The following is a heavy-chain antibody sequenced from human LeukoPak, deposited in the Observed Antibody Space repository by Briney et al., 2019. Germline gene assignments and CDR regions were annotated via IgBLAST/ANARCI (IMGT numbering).Heavy chain of an antibody. D-gene: IGHD2-2*01. Sequence: GGSLRLSCAASGFTFSSYAMSWVRQAPGKGLEWVSAISGSGGSTYYADSVNGRFTISRDNSRNTLYLQMNSLRAEDTAVYYCAKDLGGCISTSCYFDYWGQGTLVTVSS. CDR2: ISGSGGST. V-gene: IGHV3-23*01. CDR3: AKDLGGCISTSCYFDY. J-gene: IGHJ4*02. CDR1: GFTFSSYA.